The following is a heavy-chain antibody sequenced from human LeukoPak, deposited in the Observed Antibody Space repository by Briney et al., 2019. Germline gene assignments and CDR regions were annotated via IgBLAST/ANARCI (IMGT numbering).Heavy chain of an antibody. J-gene: IGHJ5*02. CDR1: RGTFTSYA. CDR3: ARCSYISCHIGGWFDP. Sequence: PEKISCKASRGTFTSYAISWVRQTPGHELEWMGGIIPIFGTANYAQKFQGRVSLTADESPCTHHMELSSLRSEDTRPCYSARCSYISCHIGGWFDPWGQGSLVTVYS. CDR2: IIPIFGTA. D-gene: IGHD2-2*01. V-gene: IGHV1-69*13.